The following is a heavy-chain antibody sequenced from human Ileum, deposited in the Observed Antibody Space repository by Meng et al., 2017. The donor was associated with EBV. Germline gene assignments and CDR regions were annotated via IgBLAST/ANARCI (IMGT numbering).Heavy chain of an antibody. Sequence: VQLREAGPGLVKPSDTLSLTCTVSGGSVSSAHSFWTWIRQPPGKGLEWIGYMSYSGSTNYSPPLESRVTISVDTSKNQFSLKLSSVTAADTAVYYCAGDPHSGSPHWGQGTLVTVSS. D-gene: IGHD1-26*01. CDR2: MSYSGST. CDR1: GGSVSSAHSF. J-gene: IGHJ4*02. V-gene: IGHV4-61*01. CDR3: AGDPHSGSPH.